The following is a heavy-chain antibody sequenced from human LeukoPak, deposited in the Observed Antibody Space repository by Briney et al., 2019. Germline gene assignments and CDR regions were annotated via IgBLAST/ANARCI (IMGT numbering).Heavy chain of an antibody. Sequence: PGGSLRLSCAASGFTFDDYAMHWVRQAPGKGLEWVSGISWNSGSIGYADSAKGRFTISRDNAKNSLYLQMNSLRAEDTAVYYCAKDGDGQQLVPFDYWGQGSLVTVSS. CDR2: ISWNSGSI. CDR3: AKDGDGQQLVPFDY. V-gene: IGHV3-9*01. D-gene: IGHD6-13*01. J-gene: IGHJ4*02. CDR1: GFTFDDYA.